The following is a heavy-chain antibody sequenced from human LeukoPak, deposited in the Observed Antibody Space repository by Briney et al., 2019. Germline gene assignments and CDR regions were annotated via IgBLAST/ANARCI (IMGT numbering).Heavy chain of an antibody. V-gene: IGHV4-59*01. CDR3: ARAPRPYYYDSSGYYLDY. CDR1: GVSISSYY. D-gene: IGHD3-22*01. J-gene: IGHJ4*02. Sequence: PSETLSLTCTVSGVSISSYYWSWLRQPPGKGLEWVGYIYYSGSTNYNPSLKSRVTISVDTSKNQFSLKLSSVTAADTAVYYCARAPRPYYYDSSGYYLDYWGQGTLVTVSS. CDR2: IYYSGST.